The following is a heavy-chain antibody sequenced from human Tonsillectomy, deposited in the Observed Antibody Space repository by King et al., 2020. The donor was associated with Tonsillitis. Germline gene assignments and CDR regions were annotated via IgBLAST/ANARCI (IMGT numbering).Heavy chain of an antibody. Sequence: QLVQSGGGVVQPGRSLRLSCAASGFTFSSYAMNWVRQAPGKGLEWVALISNDGSNKYYADSVKGRFTISRDNSKNTLYLQMDSLRAEDTAVCYCSDLVGYCSSVSCPGYWGQGTLVTVSS. D-gene: IGHD2-2*01. CDR1: GFTFSSYA. CDR3: SDLVGYCSSVSCPGY. V-gene: IGHV3-30*04. J-gene: IGHJ4*02. CDR2: ISNDGSNK.